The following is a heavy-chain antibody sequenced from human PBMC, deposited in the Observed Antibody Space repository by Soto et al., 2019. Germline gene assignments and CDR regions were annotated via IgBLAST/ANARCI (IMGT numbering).Heavy chain of an antibody. V-gene: IGHV4-38-2*02. CDR3: ARDTKPIDY. CDR2: IYHSGST. J-gene: IGHJ4*02. Sequence: SETLSLTCAVSGYSISSGYYWGWIRQPPGKGLEWIGSIYHSGSTYYNPSLKSRVTISVDTSKNQFSLKLSSVTAADTAVYYCARDTKPIDYWGQGTLVTVSS. D-gene: IGHD2-2*01. CDR1: GYSISSGYY.